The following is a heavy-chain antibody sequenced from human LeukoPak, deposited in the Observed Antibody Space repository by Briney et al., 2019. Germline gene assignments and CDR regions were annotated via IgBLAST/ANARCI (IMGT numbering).Heavy chain of an antibody. Sequence: SETLSLTCTVSGGSISSSSYYWGWIRQPPGKGLEWIGSIYYSGSTYYNPSLKSRVTISVDTSKNQFSLKLSSVTAADTAVYYCARHSSSFRFDPWGQGTLVTVSS. D-gene: IGHD6-13*01. CDR3: ARHSSSFRFDP. V-gene: IGHV4-39*01. J-gene: IGHJ5*02. CDR1: GGSISSSSYY. CDR2: IYYSGST.